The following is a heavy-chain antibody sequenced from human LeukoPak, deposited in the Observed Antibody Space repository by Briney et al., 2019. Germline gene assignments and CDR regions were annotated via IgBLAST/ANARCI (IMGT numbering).Heavy chain of an antibody. V-gene: IGHV1-18*01. CDR2: ISAYNGNT. CDR1: GYTFTSYG. Sequence: ASVKVSCKASGYTFTSYGISWVRQAPGQGLEWMGWISAYNGNTSDAPKLQGRVTMTTDTSTSTAYMELRSLRSDDTAVYYCARDWDNTYYDFWSGYYTGTAEPRSGAFDYWGQGTLVTVSS. CDR3: ARDWDNTYYDFWSGYYTGTAEPRSGAFDY. D-gene: IGHD3-3*01. J-gene: IGHJ4*02.